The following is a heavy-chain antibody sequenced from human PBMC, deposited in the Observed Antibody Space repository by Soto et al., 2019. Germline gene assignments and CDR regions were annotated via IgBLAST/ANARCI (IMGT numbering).Heavy chain of an antibody. Sequence: SETLSLTCTVSGGSISSSSYYWGWIRQPPGKGLEWIGSIYYSGSTYYNPSLKSRVTISVDTSKNQFSLKLSSVTAADTAVYYCARGLYSSSWYSSHNWFDPWGQGTLVTVSS. D-gene: IGHD6-13*01. CDR3: ARGLYSSSWYSSHNWFDP. V-gene: IGHV4-39*01. J-gene: IGHJ5*02. CDR1: GGSISSSSYY. CDR2: IYYSGST.